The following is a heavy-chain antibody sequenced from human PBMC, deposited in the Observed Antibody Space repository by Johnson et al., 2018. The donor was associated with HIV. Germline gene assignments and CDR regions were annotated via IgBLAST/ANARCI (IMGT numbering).Heavy chain of an antibody. CDR2: ITSNTDGGTT. Sequence: VQLVESGGGLVKPGGSLRLSCAASGFTFSNAWMSWVRQAPGKGLEWVGRITSNTDGGTTDYAAHVKGKFSISRDDSKNTLYLQMNSLKTEDTAVYYCSTGFSSWAFDIWGQGTMVTVSS. J-gene: IGHJ3*02. CDR1: GFTFSNAW. CDR3: STGFSSWAFDI. D-gene: IGHD6-13*01. V-gene: IGHV3-15*05.